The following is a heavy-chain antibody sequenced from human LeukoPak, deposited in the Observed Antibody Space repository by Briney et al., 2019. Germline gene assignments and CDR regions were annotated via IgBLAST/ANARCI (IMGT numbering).Heavy chain of an antibody. CDR2: IYHSGST. V-gene: IGHV4-38-2*01. D-gene: IGHD3-16*02. CDR1: GYSISSGYY. J-gene: IGHJ4*02. Sequence: PSETLSLTCAVSGYSISSGYYWGWIRQPPGKGLEWIGSIYHSGSTYYNPSLKSRVANSVDTSKNQFSLKLSSVTAADTAVYYCARQYHTGRLGELSLDPFWYFDYWGQGTLVTVSS. CDR3: ARQYHTGRLGELSLDPFWYFDY.